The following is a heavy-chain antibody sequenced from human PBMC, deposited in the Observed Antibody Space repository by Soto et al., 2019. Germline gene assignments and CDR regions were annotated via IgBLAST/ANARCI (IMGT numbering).Heavy chain of an antibody. CDR2: IWFDGSKE. J-gene: IGHJ5*02. Sequence: QVQLVESGGGVVQPGKSLRLSCAASGFKFRNYAIHWVRQAPGKGLEWLAVIWFDGSKEYYADSVKGRFTISRDNSKNTVFLHMNSLTADASGLFYSARAHSMMLPDRFAPWGPGTLVTVSS. CDR1: GFKFRNYA. V-gene: IGHV3-33*01. CDR3: ARAHSMMLPDRFAP. D-gene: IGHD3-16*01.